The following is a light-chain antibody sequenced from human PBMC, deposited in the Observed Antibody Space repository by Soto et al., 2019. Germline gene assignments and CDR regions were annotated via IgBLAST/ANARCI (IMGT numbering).Light chain of an antibody. CDR1: QSIGSY. J-gene: IGKJ5*01. Sequence: DIQRTHAPSSLSAPVVDRVTITCRASQSIGSYLNWYQKKPGRAPKLLIYDASNLESGVPSRFSGSGSEKEFTLTISRLQPDDFATYFCHSRAVGQGTRLEI. CDR2: DAS. V-gene: IGKV1-39*01. CDR3: HSRA.